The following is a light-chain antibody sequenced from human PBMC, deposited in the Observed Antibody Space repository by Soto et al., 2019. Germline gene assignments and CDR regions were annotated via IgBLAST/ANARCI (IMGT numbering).Light chain of an antibody. Sequence: DIQMTQSPSTLSASVGDRVTITCRASQSISSWLAWYQQKPGKAPKLLIYKASRLESGVPSRFSGSGSGTEFTLPTSARQLDDFAPYYCKHYNIYSGPFGKGTKGDIK. CDR3: KHYNIYSGP. J-gene: IGKJ1*01. CDR2: KAS. V-gene: IGKV1-5*03. CDR1: QSISSW.